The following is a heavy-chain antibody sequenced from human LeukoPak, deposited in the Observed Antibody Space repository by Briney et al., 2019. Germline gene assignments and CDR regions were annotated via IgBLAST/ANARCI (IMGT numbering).Heavy chain of an antibody. CDR1: GGTFSSYA. V-gene: IGHV1-69*04. J-gene: IGHJ6*02. D-gene: IGHD1-1*01. CDR2: IIPILGIA. Sequence: ASVKVSCKASGGTFSSYAISWVRQAPGQGLEWMGRIIPILGIANYAQKFQGRVTITADKSTSTAYMELSSLRSEDTAVYYRARGAPGTLYYYYYGMDVWGQGTTVTVSS. CDR3: ARGAPGTLYYYYYGMDV.